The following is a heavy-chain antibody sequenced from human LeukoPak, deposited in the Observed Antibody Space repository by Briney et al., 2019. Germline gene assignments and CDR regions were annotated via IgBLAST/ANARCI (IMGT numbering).Heavy chain of an antibody. V-gene: IGHV4-59*01. J-gene: IGHJ3*02. Sequence: SSETLSLTCTVSGGSIRSYFWSWLRQPPGKGLEWIGYIWDTEITDYNPALKSRVNISLDTSKNHFSLKLRSVTAADTALYFCARGLVLATDDAFDIWGQGTLVTVSS. CDR3: ARGLVLATDDAFDI. CDR1: GGSIRSYF. D-gene: IGHD5-12*01. CDR2: IWDTEIT.